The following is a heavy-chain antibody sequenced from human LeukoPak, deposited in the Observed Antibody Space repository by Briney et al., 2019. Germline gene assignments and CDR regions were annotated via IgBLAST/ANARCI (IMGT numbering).Heavy chain of an antibody. J-gene: IGHJ4*02. CDR3: ARGAYYYDSSGYYPFGY. Sequence: SETLSLTCTVSGGSISSYYWSWIRQPPGKGLEWIGYIYYSGSTNYNPSLKSRVTISVDTSKNQFSLQLSSVTAADTAVYYCARGAYYYDSSGYYPFGYWGQGTLVTVSS. CDR2: IYYSGST. D-gene: IGHD3-22*01. CDR1: GGSISSYY. V-gene: IGHV4-59*01.